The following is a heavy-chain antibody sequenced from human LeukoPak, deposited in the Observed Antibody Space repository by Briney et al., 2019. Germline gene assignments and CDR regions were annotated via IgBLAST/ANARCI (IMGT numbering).Heavy chain of an antibody. CDR3: ARDLQITRRPGSIDY. J-gene: IGHJ4*02. D-gene: IGHD3-10*01. CDR1: GYSLTRYY. V-gene: IGHV1-46*01. Sequence: GASVKVSCKASGYSLTRYYIHWVRQAPGQGLEWMGIITPTDSTNYAQRFQGRVTMTRDMSTNTVYMELSSLRSEDTAVYYCARDLQITRRPGSIDYWGQGILVTVSS. CDR2: ITPTDST.